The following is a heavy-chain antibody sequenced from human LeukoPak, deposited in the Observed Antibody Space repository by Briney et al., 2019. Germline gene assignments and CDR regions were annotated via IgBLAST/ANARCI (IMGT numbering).Heavy chain of an antibody. CDR2: MNPNNGNT. Sequence: ASVKVSCKASGYTFTSYDINWVRQAPGQGLEWMGWMNPNNGNTVYAQKFQGRVTITRNTSISTAYMELSSLRSEDTAVYYCSREVYYDSSGYYNWGQGTLVTVSS. J-gene: IGHJ4*02. CDR3: SREVYYDSSGYYN. V-gene: IGHV1-8*03. D-gene: IGHD3-22*01. CDR1: GYTFTSYD.